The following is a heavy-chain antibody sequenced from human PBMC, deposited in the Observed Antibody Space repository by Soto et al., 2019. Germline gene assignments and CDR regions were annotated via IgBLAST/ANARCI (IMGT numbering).Heavy chain of an antibody. D-gene: IGHD2-8*01. CDR1: GGSINSYY. J-gene: IGHJ5*01. CDR3: ARDAYPNWFDF. V-gene: IGHV4-4*07. CDR2: ISSGGSA. Sequence: SETLSLTCNVSGGSINSYYWSWIRQPAGKGLEWIGRISSGGSAIYNPSLKSRVTISVDTSKNQFSLRLTPVTAADTAVYFCARDAYPNWFDFWGQGTLVTVSS.